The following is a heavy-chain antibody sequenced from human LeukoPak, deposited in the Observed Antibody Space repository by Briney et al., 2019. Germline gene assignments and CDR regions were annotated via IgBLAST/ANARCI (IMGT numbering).Heavy chain of an antibody. J-gene: IGHJ5*02. Sequence: SETLSLTCTVSGGSISNGDYYWSWIRQPPGKGLEWIGYIYYSGSTYYNPSLESRVTISVDTSKNQFSLKLSSVTAADTAVYYCARDAHWGFGWFDPWGQGTLVTVSS. D-gene: IGHD7-27*01. CDR2: IYYSGST. CDR3: ARDAHWGFGWFDP. CDR1: GGSISNGDYY. V-gene: IGHV4-30-4*08.